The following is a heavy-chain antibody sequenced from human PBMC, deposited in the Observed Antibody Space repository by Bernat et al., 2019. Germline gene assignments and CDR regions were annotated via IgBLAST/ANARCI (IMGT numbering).Heavy chain of an antibody. CDR3: ARDKWGYCSSTSCYADAFDI. J-gene: IGHJ3*02. Sequence: QVQLVESGGGVVQPGRSLRLSCAASGFTFSSYAMHWVLQAPGKGLEWVAVISYDGSNKYYADSVKGRFTISRDNSKNTLYLQMNSLRAEDTAVYYCARDKWGYCSSTSCYADAFDIWGQGTMVTVSS. V-gene: IGHV3-30*01. CDR1: GFTFSSYA. CDR2: ISYDGSNK. D-gene: IGHD2-2*01.